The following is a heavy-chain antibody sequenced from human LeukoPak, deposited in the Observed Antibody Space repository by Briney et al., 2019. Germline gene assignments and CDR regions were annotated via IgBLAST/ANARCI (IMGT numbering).Heavy chain of an antibody. CDR3: ARLFRSPRTHYYGSGRKNNYYYYYMDV. Sequence: SETLSLTCTVSGGSISSGSYYWSWIRQPAGKGLEWIGRIYTSGSTNYNPSLKSRVTISVDTSKNQFSLKLSSVTAADTAVYYCARLFRSPRTHYYGSGRKNNYYYYYMDVWGKGTLVTVSS. V-gene: IGHV4-61*02. D-gene: IGHD3-10*01. CDR1: GGSISSGSYY. J-gene: IGHJ6*03. CDR2: IYTSGST.